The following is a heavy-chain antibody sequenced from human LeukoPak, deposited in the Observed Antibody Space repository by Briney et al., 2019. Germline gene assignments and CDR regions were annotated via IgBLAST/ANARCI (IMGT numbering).Heavy chain of an antibody. CDR3: AAELYGGNSDCCNFEI. J-gene: IGHJ3*02. D-gene: IGHD4-23*01. V-gene: IGHV3-66*01. CDR2: IHSGGST. CDR1: GFTISSHY. Sequence: GGSLRLSCSVSGFTISSHYMAWVRQVPGKGPEWVSLIHSGGSTYYADSVKGRFTISRDNSKNTVYLQMNSLRAEDTAVYYCAAELYGGNSDCCNFEIWGQGTMVTVSS.